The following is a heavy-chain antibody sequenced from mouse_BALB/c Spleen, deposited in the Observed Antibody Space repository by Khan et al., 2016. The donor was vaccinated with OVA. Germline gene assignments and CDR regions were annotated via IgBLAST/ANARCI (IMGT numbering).Heavy chain of an antibody. V-gene: IGHV2-6*02. CDR1: GFSFTSYC. CDR3: ARGIYYFGSRYMDY. Sequence: VKLLESGPGLVAPSQSLSITCTVSGFSFTSYCVHWVRQPPGKGLEWLVVIWSDGFTTYNSALKSRLSISKDNSKSQIFLKMNSLQTDDTAMYYCARGIYYFGSRYMDYWGQGTSVTVSS. CDR2: IWSDGFT. D-gene: IGHD1-1*01. J-gene: IGHJ4*01.